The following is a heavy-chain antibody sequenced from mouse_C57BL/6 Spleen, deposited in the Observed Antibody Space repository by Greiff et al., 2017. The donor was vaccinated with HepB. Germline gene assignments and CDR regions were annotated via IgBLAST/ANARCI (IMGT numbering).Heavy chain of an antibody. D-gene: IGHD1-1*01. Sequence: QVQLQQPGAELVRPGSSVKLSCKASGYTFTSYWMHWVKQRPIQGLEWIGNIDPSDSETHYNQKFKDKATLTVDKSSSTAYMQLSSLTSEDSAVYYFARDYYYGRDYFDYWGQGTTLTVSS. J-gene: IGHJ2*01. CDR3: ARDYYYGRDYFDY. CDR2: IDPSDSET. CDR1: GYTFTSYW. V-gene: IGHV1-52*01.